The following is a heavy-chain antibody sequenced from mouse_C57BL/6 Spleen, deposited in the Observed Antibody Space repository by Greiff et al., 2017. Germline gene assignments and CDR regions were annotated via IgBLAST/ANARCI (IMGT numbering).Heavy chain of an antibody. D-gene: IGHD2-3*01. J-gene: IGHJ2*01. CDR3: ARKGIYDGYYGYFDY. V-gene: IGHV1-69*01. CDR2: IDPSDSYT. CDR1: GYTFTSYW. Sequence: QVQLQQPGAELVMPGASVKLSCKASGYTFTSYWMHWVKQRPGQGLEWIGEIDPSDSYTNYNQKFKGKSTLTVDKSSSTAYMQLSSLTSEDSAVYYGARKGIYDGYYGYFDYWGQGTTLTVSS.